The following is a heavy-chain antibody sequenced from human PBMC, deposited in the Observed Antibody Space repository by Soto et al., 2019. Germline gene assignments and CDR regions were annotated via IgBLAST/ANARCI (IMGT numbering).Heavy chain of an antibody. Sequence: EVQLMESGGGLVKPGGSLILSCAASGFTFTRYSMNWVRQAPGKGLEWVSSISSTTNYIYYGDSMKGRFTISRDNTKNSLYLEMNSRRGEATAVYYCARESEDLTSNFDYWGQGTLVTVSS. J-gene: IGHJ4*02. CDR3: ARESEDLTSNFDY. CDR2: ISSTTNYI. V-gene: IGHV3-21*06. CDR1: GFTFTRYS.